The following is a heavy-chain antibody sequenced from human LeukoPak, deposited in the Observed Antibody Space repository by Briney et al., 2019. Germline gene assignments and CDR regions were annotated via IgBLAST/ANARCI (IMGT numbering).Heavy chain of an antibody. V-gene: IGHV4-34*01. Sequence: PSETLSLTCAVYGGSFSGYYWSWIRQPPGKGLEWIGEINHSGSTNYNPSLKSRVTISVDTSKNQFSLKLSSVTAADTAVYYCARLRSGYSSGWSFDYWGQGTLVTVSS. CDR3: ARLRSGYSSGWSFDY. CDR2: INHSGST. J-gene: IGHJ4*02. CDR1: GGSFSGYY. D-gene: IGHD6-19*01.